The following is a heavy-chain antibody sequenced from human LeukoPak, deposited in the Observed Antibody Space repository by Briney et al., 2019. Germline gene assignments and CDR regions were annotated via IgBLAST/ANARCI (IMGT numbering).Heavy chain of an antibody. D-gene: IGHD3-22*01. CDR1: GDSIGSHY. Sequence: PSETLSLTCTVPGDSIGSHYWSWIRQPPGKGLEWIGYIFYVGSTNYNPSLKSRVTISVDTSKNQFSLKLNSVTAADTAVYYCARDYYDSRGEAFDIWGQGTMVTVSS. J-gene: IGHJ3*02. CDR2: IFYVGST. CDR3: ARDYYDSRGEAFDI. V-gene: IGHV4-59*11.